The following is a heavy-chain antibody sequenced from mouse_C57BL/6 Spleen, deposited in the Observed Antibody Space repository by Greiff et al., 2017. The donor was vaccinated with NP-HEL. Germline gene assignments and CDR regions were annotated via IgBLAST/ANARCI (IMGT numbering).Heavy chain of an antibody. CDR1: GYTFTSYW. D-gene: IGHD1-1*01. CDR3: ATYYDGSSYSAWFAY. J-gene: IGHJ3*01. CDR2: IDPNSGGT. Sequence: QVQLQQPGAELVKPGASVKLSCKASGYTFTSYWMHWVKQRPGRGLEWIGRIDPNSGGTKYNEKFKSKATLTVDKPSSTAYMQLSSLTSEDSAVYYCATYYDGSSYSAWFAYWGQGTLVTVSA. V-gene: IGHV1-72*01.